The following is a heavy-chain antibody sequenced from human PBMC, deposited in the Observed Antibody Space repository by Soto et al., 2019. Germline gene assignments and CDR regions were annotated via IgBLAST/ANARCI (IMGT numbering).Heavy chain of an antibody. CDR2: IIPISGTA. CDR1: GCTFSSYA. Sequence: ASVEVYCKASGCTFSSYAISLERQAPGQGLEWMGGIIPISGTANYAQKFQGRVTITADESTSTAYMELSSLRSEDTAVYYCARGFEKAVAGPSRFDYWGQGTMVTGSS. D-gene: IGHD6-19*01. V-gene: IGHV1-69*13. CDR3: ARGFEKAVAGPSRFDY. J-gene: IGHJ4*02.